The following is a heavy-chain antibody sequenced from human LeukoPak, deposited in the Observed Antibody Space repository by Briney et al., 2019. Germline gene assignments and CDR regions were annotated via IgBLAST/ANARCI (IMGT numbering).Heavy chain of an antibody. CDR1: GGSISSYY. D-gene: IGHD6-13*01. CDR3: ARPGYSSSWYYFDY. CDR2: IYYSGST. J-gene: IGHJ4*02. Sequence: SETLSLTCTVSGGSISSYYWSWIRQPPGKGLEWIGYIYYSGSTNHNPSLKSRVTISVDTSKNQFSLKLSSVTAADTAVYYCARPGYSSSWYYFDYWGQGTLVTVSS. V-gene: IGHV4-59*01.